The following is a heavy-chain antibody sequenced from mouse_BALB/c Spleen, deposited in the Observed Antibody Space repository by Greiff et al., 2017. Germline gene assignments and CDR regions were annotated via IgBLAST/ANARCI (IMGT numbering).Heavy chain of an antibody. CDR3: ARDRDDYDYAMDY. D-gene: IGHD2-4*01. V-gene: IGHV2-9*02. J-gene: IGHJ4*01. CDR2: IWAGGST. CDR1: GFSLTSYG. Sequence: VQLQQSGPGLVAPSQSLSITCTVSGFSLTSYGVHWVRQPPGKGLEWLGVIWAGGSTNYNSALMSRLSISKDNSKSQVFLKMNSLQTDDTAMYYCARDRDDYDYAMDYWGQGTSVTVSS.